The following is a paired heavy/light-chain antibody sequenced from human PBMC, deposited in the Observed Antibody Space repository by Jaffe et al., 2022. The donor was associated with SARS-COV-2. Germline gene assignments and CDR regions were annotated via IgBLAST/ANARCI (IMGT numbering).Light chain of an antibody. CDR3: QQYGSSLLT. CDR1: QTVDRSY. V-gene: IGKV3-20*01. CDR2: GTS. Sequence: EIVLTQSPGTLSLSPGERATLSCRASQTVDRSYIAWYQQKPGQSPRLLMYGTSNRAADIPDRFSGSGSGTDFTLTISRLEPEDFAVFYCQQYGSSLLTFGGGTKVEIK. J-gene: IGKJ4*01.
Heavy chain of an antibody. D-gene: IGHD3-10*01. J-gene: IGHJ3*02. V-gene: IGHV3-13*01. CDR1: GFSFSNYD. CDR3: AGGPPLRRGVLNGLDT. Sequence: EVHLAASGGGLVQPGGSLRLTCATSGFSFSNYDMHWVRQPTGKGLEWVSAIGTAGDTYYPDSVKGRFTISRDNAENSLYLQMNSLRVEDTGVYYCAGGPPLRRGVLNGLDTWGQGTTVSVSS. CDR2: IGTAGDT.